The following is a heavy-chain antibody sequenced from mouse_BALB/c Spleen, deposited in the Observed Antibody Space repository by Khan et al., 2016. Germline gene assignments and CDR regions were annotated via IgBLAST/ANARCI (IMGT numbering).Heavy chain of an antibody. J-gene: IGHJ2*01. V-gene: IGHV3-2*02. CDR3: ASYRYERGDY. Sequence: EVQLVESGPGLVKPSQSLSLTCTVTGYSITSDYAWNWIRQFPGNKLEWMGYISYSGSTSYNPSLKSRISITQDTSKNQFFLQLNSVTTEDTATYYCASYRYERGDYWGQGTTLTVSS. CDR1: GYSITSDYA. CDR2: ISYSGST. D-gene: IGHD2-14*01.